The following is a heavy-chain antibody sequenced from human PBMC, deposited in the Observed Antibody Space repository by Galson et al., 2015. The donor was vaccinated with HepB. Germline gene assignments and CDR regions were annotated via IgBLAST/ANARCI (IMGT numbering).Heavy chain of an antibody. Sequence: SLRLSCAASGFTFDDYAMHWVRQAPGKGLEWVSGISWNSGSIGYADSVKGRFTISRDNAKNSLYLQMNSLRAEDTALYYCAKGRYDILTGYYLDQGMDVWGKGTTVTVSS. CDR3: AKGRYDILTGYYLDQGMDV. J-gene: IGHJ6*03. D-gene: IGHD3-9*01. CDR1: GFTFDDYA. V-gene: IGHV3-9*01. CDR2: ISWNSGSI.